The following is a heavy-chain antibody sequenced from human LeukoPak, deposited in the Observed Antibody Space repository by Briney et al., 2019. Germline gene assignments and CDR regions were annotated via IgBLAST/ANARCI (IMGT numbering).Heavy chain of an antibody. J-gene: IGHJ4*02. D-gene: IGHD5-24*01. CDR3: ARGPMDTTGLGY. V-gene: IGHV4-34*01. CDR2: INHSGST. Sequence: SETLSLTCAVNGGSFSGYYWSWIRQPPGKGLEWIGEINHSGSTNYNPPLKSRVTISVDTSKNQFSLKLSSVTAADTAVYYCARGPMDTTGLGYWGQGTLVTVSS. CDR1: GGSFSGYY.